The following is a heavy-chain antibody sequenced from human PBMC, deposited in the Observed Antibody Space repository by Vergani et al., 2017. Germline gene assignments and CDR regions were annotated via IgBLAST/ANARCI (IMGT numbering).Heavy chain of an antibody. CDR2: INPSGGST. Sequence: QVQLVQSGAEVKKPGASVKVSCKASGYTFTSYYMHWVRQAPGQGLEWMGIINPSGGSTSYAQKFQGIVTMTRDTSTSTVYMELSSLRSEDTAVYYCAMITFGGVIVYDYWGQGTLVTVSS. CDR3: AMITFGGVIVYDY. CDR1: GYTFTSYY. D-gene: IGHD3-16*02. V-gene: IGHV1-46*03. J-gene: IGHJ4*02.